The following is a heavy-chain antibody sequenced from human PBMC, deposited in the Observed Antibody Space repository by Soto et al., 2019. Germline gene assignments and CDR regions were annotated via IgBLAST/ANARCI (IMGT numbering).Heavy chain of an antibody. J-gene: IGHJ4*02. Sequence: EASVKVSCKASGYSLSNYGFSWVRQAPGQGLEWMGWISLYNGNTNYAQQFQGRVTMTTDTSTSTAYMELRSLRSDDTAMYFCAIYHLELFRFDYWGQGTLVTVSS. CDR3: AIYHLELFRFDY. D-gene: IGHD2-2*01. CDR1: GYSLSNYG. CDR2: ISLYNGNT. V-gene: IGHV1-18*01.